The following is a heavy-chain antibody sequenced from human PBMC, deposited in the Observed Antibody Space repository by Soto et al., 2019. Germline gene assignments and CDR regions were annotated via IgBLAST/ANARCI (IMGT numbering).Heavy chain of an antibody. CDR3: ARELKPYNSGWYFTLS. D-gene: IGHD6-19*01. CDR2: IYISGNT. J-gene: IGHJ5*02. CDR1: GGSVSSHY. V-gene: IGHV4-4*07. Sequence: QVQLQESGPGLVNPSETLSLTCSVSGGSVSSHYWSWVRQPAGKGLEWIGRIYISGNTKYNPSFKSRVTMSVDTSKNQVSLRLSSVTAADTAVYYCARELKPYNSGWYFTLSWSQGTQVTVSS.